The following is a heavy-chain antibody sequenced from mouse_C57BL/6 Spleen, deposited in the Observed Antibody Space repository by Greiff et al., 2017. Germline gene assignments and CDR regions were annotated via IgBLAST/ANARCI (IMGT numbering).Heavy chain of an antibody. CDR2: INPSNGGT. Sequence: VQLQQPGPELVKPGASVKLSCKASGYTFTSYWMHWVKQRPGQGLEWIGNINPSNGGTNYNEKFKSKATLTVDKSSSTAYMQLSSLTSEDSAVYYCARSSTMVTTGYYAMDYWGQGTSVTVSS. V-gene: IGHV1-53*01. D-gene: IGHD2-2*01. CDR1: GYTFTSYW. J-gene: IGHJ4*01. CDR3: ARSSTMVTTGYYAMDY.